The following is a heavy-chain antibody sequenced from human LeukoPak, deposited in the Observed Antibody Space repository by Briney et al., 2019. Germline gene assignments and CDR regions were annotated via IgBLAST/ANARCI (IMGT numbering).Heavy chain of an antibody. Sequence: PGGSLRLSCAASGFTFSSYAMHWVRQAPGKGLEWVAVISYDGSNKYYADSVKGRFTISRDNSKNTLYLQMNSLRAEDTAVYYCARGDCSSTSCYRHFDYWGQGTLVTVSS. J-gene: IGHJ4*02. CDR2: ISYDGSNK. D-gene: IGHD2-2*02. CDR3: ARGDCSSTSCYRHFDY. V-gene: IGHV3-30-3*01. CDR1: GFTFSSYA.